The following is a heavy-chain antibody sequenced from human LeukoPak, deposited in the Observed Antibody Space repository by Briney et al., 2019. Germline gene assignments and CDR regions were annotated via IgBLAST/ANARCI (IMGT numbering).Heavy chain of an antibody. CDR1: GYTFTGYY. V-gene: IGHV1-2*06. CDR2: INPNSGGT. Sequence: ASAKVSCKASGYTFTGYYMHWVRQAPGQGLEWMGRINPNSGGTNYAQKFQGGVTMTRDTSISTAYMELSRLRSDDTAVYYCARVRTMVRGVMGNLDYWGQGTLVTVSS. D-gene: IGHD3-10*01. CDR3: ARVRTMVRGVMGNLDY. J-gene: IGHJ4*02.